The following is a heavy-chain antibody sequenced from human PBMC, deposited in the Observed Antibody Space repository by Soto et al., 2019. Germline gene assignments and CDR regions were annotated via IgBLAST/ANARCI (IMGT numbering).Heavy chain of an antibody. D-gene: IGHD3-22*01. CDR1: GGTFSSYA. CDR2: IIPIFGTT. CDR3: AREADYDSSGYPKGGDY. Sequence: QVQLAQSGAEVKKPGSSVKVSCKASGGTFSSYAISWVRQAPGQGLEWMGGIIPIFGTTNYAQKFQGRVTITADESTSTAYMELSSLRSEDTAVYYCAREADYDSSGYPKGGDYWGQGTLVTVSS. V-gene: IGHV1-69*01. J-gene: IGHJ4*02.